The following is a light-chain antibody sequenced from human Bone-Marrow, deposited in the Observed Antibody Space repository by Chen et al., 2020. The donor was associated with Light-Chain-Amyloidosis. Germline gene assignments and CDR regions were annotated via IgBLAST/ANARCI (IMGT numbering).Light chain of an antibody. CDR1: SSYVGGYNY. CDR3: ASYTSAATWV. J-gene: IGLJ3*02. Sequence: QSALTQPASVSGSPGQSITFSCTGTSSYVGGYNYVSWYQQHPGKAPKLIIYDVSDRPSGVSDRFSGSKSGNTASLTISGLQAEDEADYYCASYTSAATWVFGGGTKLTVL. V-gene: IGLV2-14*03. CDR2: DVS.